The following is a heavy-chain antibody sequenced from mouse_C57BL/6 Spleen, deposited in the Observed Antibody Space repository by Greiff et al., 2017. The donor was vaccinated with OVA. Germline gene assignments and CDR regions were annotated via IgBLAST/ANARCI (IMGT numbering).Heavy chain of an antibody. Sequence: EVMLVESGGGLVKPGGSLKLSCAASGFTFSSYAMSWVRQTPEKRLEWVATISDGGSYTYYPDNVKGRFTISRDNAKNNLYLQMSHLKSEDTAMYYGARDRRDGNYAYYFDYWGQGTTLTVSS. D-gene: IGHD2-1*01. CDR1: GFTFSSYA. V-gene: IGHV5-4*01. CDR3: ARDRRDGNYAYYFDY. J-gene: IGHJ2*01. CDR2: ISDGGSYT.